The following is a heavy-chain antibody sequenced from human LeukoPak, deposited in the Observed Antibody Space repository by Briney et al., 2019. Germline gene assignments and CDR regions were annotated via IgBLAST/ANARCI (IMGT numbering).Heavy chain of an antibody. Sequence: SVKVSCKAFGYTFTTYYIHWVRQAPGQGLEWMGGIIPIFGTANYAQKFQGRVTITADESTSTAYMELSSLRSGDTAVYYCARDAALWGQGTMVTVSS. CDR1: GYTFTTYY. CDR2: IIPIFGTA. D-gene: IGHD6-25*01. V-gene: IGHV1-69*13. J-gene: IGHJ3*01. CDR3: ARDAAL.